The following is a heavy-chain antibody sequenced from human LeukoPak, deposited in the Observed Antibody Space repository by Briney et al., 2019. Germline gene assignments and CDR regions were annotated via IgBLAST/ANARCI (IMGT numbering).Heavy chain of an antibody. J-gene: IGHJ4*02. CDR3: ARDDGSGSYRSWIQGTFDY. CDR2: IYYSGST. D-gene: IGHD1-26*01. CDR1: GGSLSSYY. V-gene: IGHV4-39*07. Sequence: PSETLSLTCTVSGGSLSSYYWGWIRQPPGKGLEWIGSIYYSGSTYYNPSLKSRVTISVDTPKNQFSLQLSSVTAADTAVYYCARDDGSGSYRSWIQGTFDYWGRGTLVTVSS.